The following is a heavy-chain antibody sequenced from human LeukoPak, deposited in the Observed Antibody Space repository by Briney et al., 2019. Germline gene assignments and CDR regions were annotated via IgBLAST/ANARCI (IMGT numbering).Heavy chain of an antibody. CDR1: GYTFTGYY. J-gene: IGHJ4*02. Sequence: ASVKVSCKASGYTFTGYYMHWVRQAPGQGLEWMGWINPNSGGTNYAQKFQGRVTMTRDTSISTAYMELSRLRSDDTAVYYCARDGKRGYDILTGYYLMGTTTYFDYWGQGTLVTVSS. CDR2: INPNSGGT. D-gene: IGHD3-9*01. V-gene: IGHV1-2*02. CDR3: ARDGKRGYDILTGYYLMGTTTYFDY.